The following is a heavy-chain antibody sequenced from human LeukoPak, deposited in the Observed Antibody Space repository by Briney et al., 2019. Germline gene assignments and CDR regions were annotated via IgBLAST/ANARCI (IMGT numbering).Heavy chain of an antibody. V-gene: IGHV3-30*18. D-gene: IGHD5-18*01. CDR2: ISYDGSNK. CDR3: AKDRLIDTGTFTGYFDY. J-gene: IGHJ4*02. Sequence: PGGSLRLSCAASGFTVSSNYMSWVRQAPGKGLEWVAVISYDGSNKYYADSVKGRFTVSRDNSKNTLYLQMNSLRAEDTAVYYCAKDRLIDTGTFTGYFDYWGQGTLVTVSS. CDR1: GFTVSSNY.